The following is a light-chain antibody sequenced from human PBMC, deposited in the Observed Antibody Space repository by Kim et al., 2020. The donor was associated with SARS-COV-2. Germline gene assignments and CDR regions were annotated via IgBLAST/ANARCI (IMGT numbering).Light chain of an antibody. CDR3: QQYSRYPWT. CDR2: GAS. V-gene: IGKV1-16*02. CDR1: QDIGTY. Sequence: AAVGDRVTITCRASQDIGTYLVWFQKKPGKAPKSLSYGASTLQSGVPTKFSGSGSGTGFTLTINSLQPEDFGDYYCQQYSRYPWTFGQGTKVDIK. J-gene: IGKJ1*01.